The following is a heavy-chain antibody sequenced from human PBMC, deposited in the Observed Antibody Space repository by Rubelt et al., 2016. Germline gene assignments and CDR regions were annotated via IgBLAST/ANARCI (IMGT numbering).Heavy chain of an antibody. J-gene: IGHJ4*02. V-gene: IGHV3-48*04. CDR2: ISSSSSTI. CDR1: GFTFNSYS. D-gene: IGHD4-23*01. Sequence: EVQLVESGGGLVQPGGSLRLSCAASGFTFNSYSMNWVRQAPGKGLEWVSYISSSSSTIYYADSVKGRFTISRDNAKNSRYLQMNRRRAEDTAGYYCARRTVVSPLDYWGQGTLVTVSP. CDR3: ARRTVVSPLDY.